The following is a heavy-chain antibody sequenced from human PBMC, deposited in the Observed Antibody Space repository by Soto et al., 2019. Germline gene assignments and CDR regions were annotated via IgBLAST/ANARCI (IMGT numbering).Heavy chain of an antibody. CDR2: ISSSSSTI. V-gene: IGHV3-48*01. CDR1: GFTFSSYS. Sequence: GGSLRLSCAASGFTFSSYSMNWVRQAPGKGLEWVSYISSSSSTIYYADSVKGRFTISRDNAKNSLYLQMNSLRAEDTAVYYCARDLASYCSSTSCYLDYYYYCMDVWGKGTTVTVSS. CDR3: ARDLASYCSSTSCYLDYYYYCMDV. J-gene: IGHJ6*03. D-gene: IGHD2-2*01.